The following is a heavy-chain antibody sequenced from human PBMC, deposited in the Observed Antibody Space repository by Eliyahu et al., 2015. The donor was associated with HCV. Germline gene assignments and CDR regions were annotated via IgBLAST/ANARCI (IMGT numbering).Heavy chain of an antibody. V-gene: IGHV1-69*01. CDR1: GGTFSSFV. CDR3: TGALVAGLDY. D-gene: IGHD6-19*01. CDR2: IIPMLGTA. Sequence: QVQLVQSGAXVXKPGSSVKVSXKASGGTFSSFVINWGRQAPGQGLEWMGGIIPMLGTANYAQRFQGRVAITVDVSTSTAHMEVSSLRSEDTAVYFCTGALVAGLDYWGQGTLVTVSP. J-gene: IGHJ4*02.